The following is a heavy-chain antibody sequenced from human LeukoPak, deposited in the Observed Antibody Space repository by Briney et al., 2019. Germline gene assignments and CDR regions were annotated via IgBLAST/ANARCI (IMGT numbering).Heavy chain of an antibody. D-gene: IGHD3-9*01. J-gene: IGHJ4*02. Sequence: GGSLRLSCAASGITFSGYWMHWVRQAPGKGLVWVSRINSDGGTTGYADSVKGRFTISRDNAKNTLYLQMNSLRADDTAVYYCARSSDWIFEYWGQGTLVTVSS. CDR1: GITFSGYW. CDR2: INSDGGTT. V-gene: IGHV3-74*01. CDR3: ARSSDWIFEY.